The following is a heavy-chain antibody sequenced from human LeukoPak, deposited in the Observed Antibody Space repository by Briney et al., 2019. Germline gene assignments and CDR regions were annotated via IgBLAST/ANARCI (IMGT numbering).Heavy chain of an antibody. CDR1: GGTFSSYA. V-gene: IGHV1-69*06. J-gene: IGHJ3*02. CDR2: IIPIFGTA. Sequence: ASVKVSCKASGGTFSSYAISWVRQAPGQGLEWMGGIIPIFGTANYAQKFQGRVTITADKSTSTAYMELSSLRSEDTAVYYCASHHCGGDCNNGGAFDIWGQGTMVTVSS. D-gene: IGHD2-21*02. CDR3: ASHHCGGDCNNGGAFDI.